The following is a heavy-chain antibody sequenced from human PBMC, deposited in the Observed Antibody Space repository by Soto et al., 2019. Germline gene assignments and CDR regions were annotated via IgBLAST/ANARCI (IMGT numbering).Heavy chain of an antibody. CDR1: GGSFSGYY. V-gene: IGHV4-34*01. Sequence: QVQLQQWGAGLLKPSETLSLTCAVYGGSFSGYYWSWIRQPPGKGLEWIGEINHSGSTNYNPSLKSRVTISVDTSKNPFSLKLSSVTAADTAVYYCARGSGYCSGGSCYPFDYWGQGTLVTVSS. D-gene: IGHD2-15*01. J-gene: IGHJ4*02. CDR2: INHSGST. CDR3: ARGSGYCSGGSCYPFDY.